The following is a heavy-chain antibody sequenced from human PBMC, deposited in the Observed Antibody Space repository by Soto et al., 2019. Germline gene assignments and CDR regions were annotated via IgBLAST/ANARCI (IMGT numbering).Heavy chain of an antibody. D-gene: IGHD3-10*01. Sequence: QLQLQESGPGLVKPSETLSLTCTVSGGSISSSSYYWGWIRQPPGKGLEWIGSIYYSGGTYYNPSLKSRVTMSVDTSKNQFSLKLSSVTAADTAVYYCAQGGSRPHPYNWFDPWGQGTLVPVSS. J-gene: IGHJ5*02. CDR1: GGSISSSSYY. CDR3: AQGGSRPHPYNWFDP. CDR2: IYYSGGT. V-gene: IGHV4-39*01.